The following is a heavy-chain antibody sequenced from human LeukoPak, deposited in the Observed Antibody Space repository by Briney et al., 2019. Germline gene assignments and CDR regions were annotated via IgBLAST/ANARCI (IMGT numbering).Heavy chain of an antibody. Sequence: ASVKVSCKASGYTFTGYYMHWARQAPGQGLEWMGWINPNSGGTNYAQKFQGRVTMTRDTSISTAYMELSRLRSDDTAVYYCARDGGYCSGGSCYSSPVPYYYYGMDVWGQGTTVTVSS. CDR2: INPNSGGT. D-gene: IGHD2-15*01. CDR1: GYTFTGYY. CDR3: ARDGGYCSGGSCYSSPVPYYYYGMDV. J-gene: IGHJ6*02. V-gene: IGHV1-2*02.